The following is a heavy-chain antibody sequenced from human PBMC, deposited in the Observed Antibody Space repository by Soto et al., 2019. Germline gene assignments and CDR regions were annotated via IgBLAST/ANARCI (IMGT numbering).Heavy chain of an antibody. D-gene: IGHD5-18*01. V-gene: IGHV4-4*02. CDR2: IYHSGGT. Sequence: QVQLQESVPGLVKPSGTLSLTCAVSGGSISSSNWWSWVRQPPGKGLEWIGEIYHSGGTNYSPSLKSRVTIPVDKSKNQFSLKLCSVTAADTAVYYCARDSRNTAMVTGYWGQGTLVTVSS. CDR1: GGSISSSNW. CDR3: ARDSRNTAMVTGY. J-gene: IGHJ4*02.